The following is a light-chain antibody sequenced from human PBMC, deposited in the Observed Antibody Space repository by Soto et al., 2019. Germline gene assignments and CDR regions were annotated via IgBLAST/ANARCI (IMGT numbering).Light chain of an antibody. J-gene: IGKJ1*01. V-gene: IGKV3-15*01. Sequence: EVVMTQSPATLSVSPGERATLSCRASQSVNANLAWYQQKPGQAPRLLIHGASNMSTGIPARFSGSGFGTEFILSIRSLQSEDFAVYYCQQYNTWLWTFGHGTKVEI. CDR3: QQYNTWLWT. CDR1: QSVNAN. CDR2: GAS.